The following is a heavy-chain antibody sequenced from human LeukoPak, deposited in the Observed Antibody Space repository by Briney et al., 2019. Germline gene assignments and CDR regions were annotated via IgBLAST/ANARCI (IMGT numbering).Heavy chain of an antibody. D-gene: IGHD5-18*01. Sequence: PGGSLRLSCAVAGFTFSTYNMNWVRQAPGKGLDWVSYISSSSTTIYYADSVKGRFTISRDNAKNSLYLQMNSLRAEDTAVYYCARDRGYTYGWYIDVWGKGTTVTVSS. CDR3: ARDRGYTYGWYIDV. V-gene: IGHV3-48*01. CDR2: ISSSSTTI. J-gene: IGHJ6*03. CDR1: GFTFSTYN.